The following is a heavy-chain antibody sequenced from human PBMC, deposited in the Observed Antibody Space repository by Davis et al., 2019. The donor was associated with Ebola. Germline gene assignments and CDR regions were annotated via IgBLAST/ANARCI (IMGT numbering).Heavy chain of an antibody. D-gene: IGHD5-12*01. J-gene: IGHJ3*02. V-gene: IGHV1-24*01. CDR3: TTPGGQDSGYDVFDI. CDR2: FDPKYDEP. Sequence: ASVKVSCKVSGYSLTELSVHWVRQAPGKGLEWMGSFDPKYDEPIYAQKFQGRVTVTRDTSTTTVYMDLSSLRSEDTALYYCTTPGGQDSGYDVFDIWGQGTMVTVSS. CDR1: GYSLTELS.